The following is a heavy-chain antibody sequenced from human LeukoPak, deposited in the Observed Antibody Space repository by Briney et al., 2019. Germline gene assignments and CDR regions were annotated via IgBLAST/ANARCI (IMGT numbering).Heavy chain of an antibody. V-gene: IGHV3-30*03. D-gene: IGHD6-19*01. CDR3: ARDAVTQWLAYYFDY. J-gene: IGHJ4*02. Sequence: GGSLRLSCAASGFTFSNYAMSWVRQAPGKGLEWVAVISYDGTKKYYADSVKGRFTISGDNSKNTVYLQMNSLRGEDTAVYFCARDAVTQWLAYYFDYWGQGTLVTVSS. CDR1: GFTFSNYA. CDR2: ISYDGTKK.